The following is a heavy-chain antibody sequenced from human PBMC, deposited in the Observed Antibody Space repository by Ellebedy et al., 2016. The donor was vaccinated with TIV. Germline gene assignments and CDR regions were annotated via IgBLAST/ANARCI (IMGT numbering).Heavy chain of an antibody. Sequence: ASVKVSXXVSGYTLTELSMHWVRQAPGKGLEWMGGFDPEDGETIYAQKFQGRVTITADESTSTAYMELSSLRSEDTAVYYCARGTTGLVSMDVWGQGTTVTVSS. CDR2: FDPEDGET. J-gene: IGHJ6*02. V-gene: IGHV1-24*01. D-gene: IGHD1-7*01. CDR1: GYTLTELS. CDR3: ARGTTGLVSMDV.